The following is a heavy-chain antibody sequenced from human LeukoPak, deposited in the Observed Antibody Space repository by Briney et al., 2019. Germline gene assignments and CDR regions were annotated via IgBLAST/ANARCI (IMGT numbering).Heavy chain of an antibody. V-gene: IGHV3-30*02. Sequence: GGSLRLSCAASGFTFSSYGMHWVRQAPGKGLEWVAFIRYDGSNKYYADSVKGRFTISRDNSKNSLYLQMNSLRTEDTALYYCAKDRSSGWYYDYWGQGTLVTVSS. CDR1: GFTFSSYG. J-gene: IGHJ4*02. CDR3: AKDRSSGWYYDY. CDR2: IRYDGSNK. D-gene: IGHD6-19*01.